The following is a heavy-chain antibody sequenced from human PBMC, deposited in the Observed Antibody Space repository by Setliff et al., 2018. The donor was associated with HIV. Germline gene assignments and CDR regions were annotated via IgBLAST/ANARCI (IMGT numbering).Heavy chain of an antibody. V-gene: IGHV4-34*01. Sequence: TSETLSLTCAVYGGSFSGYYWSWIRQPPGKGLEWIGEIYHSGSTNYNPSLKSRVTISVDKSKNQFSLKLNSVTAADTAVYYCARTLAAAGPGYYYSYYMDVWGKGTTVTVPS. CDR2: IYHSGST. J-gene: IGHJ6*03. CDR3: ARTLAAAGPGYYYSYYMDV. CDR1: GGSFSGYY. D-gene: IGHD6-13*01.